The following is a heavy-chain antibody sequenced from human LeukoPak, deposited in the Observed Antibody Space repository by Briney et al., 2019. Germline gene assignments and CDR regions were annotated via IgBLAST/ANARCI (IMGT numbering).Heavy chain of an antibody. V-gene: IGHV5-51*01. Sequence: GESLKISCKGSGYSFISYWIGWVRQMPGKGLEWMGIIYPGDSDTRYSPSCQGQVTISADKPISTAYPQWSSLEASDTAMYYCARPAAAGTYDAFDIWGQGTMVTVSS. CDR3: ARPAAAGTYDAFDI. J-gene: IGHJ3*02. CDR1: GYSFISYW. D-gene: IGHD6-13*01. CDR2: IYPGDSDT.